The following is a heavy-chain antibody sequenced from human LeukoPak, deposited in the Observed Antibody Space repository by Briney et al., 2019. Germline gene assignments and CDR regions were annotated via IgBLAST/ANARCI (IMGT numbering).Heavy chain of an antibody. J-gene: IGHJ3*02. CDR3: ARDFDALDT. Sequence: ASVKVSCKASGYTFTKYYIHWVRQAPGQGLEWLGVINVSGGGATYAQKLQGRITMTRDTSTDTAYVELSSLRSEDTAVYFCARDFDALDTWGQGTMVTVSS. CDR2: INVSGGGA. CDR1: GYTFTKYY. V-gene: IGHV1-46*01.